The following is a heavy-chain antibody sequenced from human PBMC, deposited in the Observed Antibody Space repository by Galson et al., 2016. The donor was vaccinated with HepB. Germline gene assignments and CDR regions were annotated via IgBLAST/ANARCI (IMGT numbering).Heavy chain of an antibody. V-gene: IGHV3-30-3*01. Sequence: SLRLSCGASGFTFSSYAMHWVRQAPGKGLEWVAVISFDGSNNFYADSVKGRFTISGDNSKNTLYLQMNSLRAEDTAVYYCARDDDYVWGTYRYTRTVPQYYFDYWGQGTLVTVSS. CDR2: ISFDGSNN. CDR1: GFTFSSYA. CDR3: ARDDDYVWGTYRYTRTVPQYYFDY. J-gene: IGHJ4*02. D-gene: IGHD3-16*02.